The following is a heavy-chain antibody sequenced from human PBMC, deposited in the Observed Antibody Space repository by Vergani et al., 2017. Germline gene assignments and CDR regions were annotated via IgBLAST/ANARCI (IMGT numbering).Heavy chain of an antibody. Sequence: QMQLVQSGPEVKKPGTSVKVSCKASGFTFTSSAMQWVRQARGQRLEWIGWIVVGSGNTNYAQKFQERVTITRDMSTSTAYMELSSLRSEDTDVYYCAAGPGGWTGDPDAFDIWGQGTMVTVSS. CDR1: GFTFTSSA. J-gene: IGHJ3*02. D-gene: IGHD3/OR15-3a*01. CDR2: IVVGSGNT. CDR3: AAGPGGWTGDPDAFDI. V-gene: IGHV1-58*02.